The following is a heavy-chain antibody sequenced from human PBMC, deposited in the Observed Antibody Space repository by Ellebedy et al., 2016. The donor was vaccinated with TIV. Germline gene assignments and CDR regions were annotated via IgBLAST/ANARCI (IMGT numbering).Heavy chain of an antibody. D-gene: IGHD5-18*01. V-gene: IGHV3-33*01. Sequence: GESLKISCAASGFTFSSYGMHWVRPAPGKGLEWVAVIWYDGSNKYYADSVKGRFTISRDNSKNTLYLQMNSLRAEDTAVYYCARDLGYSYGHYSMDVWGQGTTVTVSS. J-gene: IGHJ6*02. CDR1: GFTFSSYG. CDR3: ARDLGYSYGHYSMDV. CDR2: IWYDGSNK.